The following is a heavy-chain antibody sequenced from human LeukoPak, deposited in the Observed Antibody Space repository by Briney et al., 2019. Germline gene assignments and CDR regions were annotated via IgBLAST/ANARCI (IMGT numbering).Heavy chain of an antibody. V-gene: IGHV3-23*01. Sequence: GGSLRLSCAASGFTFSSYAMSWVRQAPGKGLEWVSAISGSGGSTYYADSVKGRFTISRDNAKNSLYLQMKSLRAEDTAVYYCARDLFPGTYYDFWSVYYYYGMDVWGQGTTVTVSS. CDR3: ARDLFPGTYYDFWSVYYYYGMDV. CDR1: GFTFSSYA. D-gene: IGHD3-3*01. CDR2: ISGSGGST. J-gene: IGHJ6*02.